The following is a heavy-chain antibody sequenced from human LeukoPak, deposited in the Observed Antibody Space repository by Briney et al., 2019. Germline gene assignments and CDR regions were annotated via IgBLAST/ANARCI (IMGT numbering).Heavy chain of an antibody. Sequence: GGSLRLSCAASGFTVSSNYMSWVRQTPGKGLEWVSFIYSGGSTYYADFVKGRFTITRDNSKNTLYLQMNSMRAEDTAVYYCARDNLIGDYDYWGQGTLVTVSS. CDR3: ARDNLIGDYDY. CDR1: GFTVSSNY. J-gene: IGHJ4*02. D-gene: IGHD4-17*01. V-gene: IGHV3-66*01. CDR2: IYSGGST.